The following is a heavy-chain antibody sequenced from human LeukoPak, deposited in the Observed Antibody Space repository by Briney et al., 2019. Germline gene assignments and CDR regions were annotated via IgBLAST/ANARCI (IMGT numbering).Heavy chain of an antibody. V-gene: IGHV1-46*01. Sequence: GASVKVSCKASGYIIATYHIDWVRQAPGQGLEWMGRINPSGGSTNYARQFQDRVTMTSDTSTTTVYMELSSLRSEDTAVYFCARLSRDGYYLFDYWGQGALVTVSS. CDR2: INPSGGST. D-gene: IGHD5-24*01. J-gene: IGHJ4*02. CDR1: GYIIATYH. CDR3: ARLSRDGYYLFDY.